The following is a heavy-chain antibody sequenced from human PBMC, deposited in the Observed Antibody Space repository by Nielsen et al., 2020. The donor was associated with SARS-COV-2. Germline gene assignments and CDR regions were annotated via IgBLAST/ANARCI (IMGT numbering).Heavy chain of an antibody. CDR2: IIPILGIA. D-gene: IGHD6-13*01. V-gene: IGHV1-69*04. CDR3: ARGGDGIAAAGRFDY. Sequence: SVKVSCKASGGTFSSYAISWVRQAPGQGLEWMGRIIPILGIANYAQKFQGRVTITADKSTSTAYMELSSLRSEDTAVYYCARGGDGIAAAGRFDYWGQGTLVTVSS. CDR1: GGTFSSYA. J-gene: IGHJ4*02.